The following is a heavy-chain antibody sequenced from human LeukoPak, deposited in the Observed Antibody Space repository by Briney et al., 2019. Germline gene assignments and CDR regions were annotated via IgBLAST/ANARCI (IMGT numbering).Heavy chain of an antibody. V-gene: IGHV1-46*01. CDR1: GYTFTSYY. CDR2: INPSGGST. J-gene: IGHJ5*02. CDR3: ARGDILTGFPNWFDP. Sequence: VASVKVSCEASGYTFTSYYMHWVRQAPGQGLEWMGIINPSGGSTSYAQKFQGRVTMTRDMSTSTVYMELSSLRSEDTAVYYCARGDILTGFPNWFDPWGQGTLVTVSS. D-gene: IGHD3-9*01.